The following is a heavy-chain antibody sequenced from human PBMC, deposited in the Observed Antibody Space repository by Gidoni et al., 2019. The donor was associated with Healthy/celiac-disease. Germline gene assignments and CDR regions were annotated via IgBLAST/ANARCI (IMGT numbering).Heavy chain of an antibody. CDR1: GCSISSSSYY. CDR3: ARLIVVVPAAIPTPYFDY. Sequence: QLQLQESGPGLVKPSETLSLTCTVSGCSISSSSYYWGWIRQPPGKGLEWIGSIYYSGSTYYNPSLKSRVTIAVDTSKNQFSLKLSSVTAADTAVYYCARLIVVVPAAIPTPYFDYWGQGTLVTVSS. J-gene: IGHJ4*02. V-gene: IGHV4-39*01. D-gene: IGHD2-2*01. CDR2: IYYSGST.